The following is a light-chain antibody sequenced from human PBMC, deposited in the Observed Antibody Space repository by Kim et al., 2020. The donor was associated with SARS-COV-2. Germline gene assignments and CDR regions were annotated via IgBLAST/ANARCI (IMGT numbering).Light chain of an antibody. V-gene: IGLV3-19*01. CDR1: SLRTYY. CDR2: GKN. J-gene: IGLJ2*01. CDR3: NSRDSNDNVV. Sequence: VALGQTVRITCQGDSLRTYYATWYQQKPGQAPILVIFGKNSRPSGIPDRVSGSSSGNTASLTITGTQAGDEADYYCNSRDSNDNVVFGGGTKLTVL.